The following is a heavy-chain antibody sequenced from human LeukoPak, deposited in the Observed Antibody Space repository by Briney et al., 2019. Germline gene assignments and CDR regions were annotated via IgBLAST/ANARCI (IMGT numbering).Heavy chain of an antibody. CDR2: ISAYNGNT. CDR1: GYTFTSYG. Sequence: ASVKVSCKASGYTFTSYGISWVRQAPGQGLEWMGWISAYNGNTNYAQKLQGRVTMTTDTSTSTAYMELRSLRSDDTAVYYCARSYDSSCYYFYPRVPIIDCWGPGILVTVA. CDR3: ARSYDSSCYYFYPRVPIIDC. V-gene: IGHV1-18*01. D-gene: IGHD3-22*01. J-gene: IGHJ4*02.